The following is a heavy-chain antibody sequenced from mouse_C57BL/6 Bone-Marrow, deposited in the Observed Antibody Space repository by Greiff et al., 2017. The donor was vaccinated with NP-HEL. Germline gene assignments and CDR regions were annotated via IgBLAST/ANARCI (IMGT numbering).Heavy chain of an antibody. D-gene: IGHD1-1*01. Sequence: EVQLQESGPVLVKPGASVKMSCKASGYTFTDYYMNWVKQSHGKSLEWIGVINPYNGGTSYNQKFKGKATLTVDKSSSTAYMELNSLTSEDSAVYYCANYYGSSYFDYWGQGTTLTASS. J-gene: IGHJ2*01. CDR2: INPYNGGT. V-gene: IGHV1-19*01. CDR1: GYTFTDYY. CDR3: ANYYGSSYFDY.